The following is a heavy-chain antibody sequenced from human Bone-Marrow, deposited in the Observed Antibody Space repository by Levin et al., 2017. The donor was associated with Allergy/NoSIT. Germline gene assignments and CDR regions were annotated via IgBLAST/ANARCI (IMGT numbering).Heavy chain of an antibody. CDR1: GFPFNNHW. Sequence: AGGSLRLSCAASGFPFNNHWMHWVRQAPGEGPVCVARINTDGSYADYGGSVKGRFTISRDNAKSTLYLQMNSLRPEDTALYPCVRDDRAYGLDYWGQGTLVPVSS. J-gene: IGHJ4*02. V-gene: IGHV3-74*01. CDR3: VRDDRAYGLDY. D-gene: IGHD4-17*01. CDR2: INTDGSYA.